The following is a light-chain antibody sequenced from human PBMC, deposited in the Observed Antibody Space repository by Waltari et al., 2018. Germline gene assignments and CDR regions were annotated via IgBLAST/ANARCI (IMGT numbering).Light chain of an antibody. CDR2: EVT. J-gene: IGLJ3*02. Sequence: QSALTQPPSASGSPGQSIPISCTGISTSVQGYDPFFWYQQHPGKAPKLLIYEVTTRPSGVPDRFSGSKSDNTASLAVSGLQAEDEADYYCSSYAGGSSLMFGGGTKLTVL. CDR1: STSVQGYDP. CDR3: SSYAGGSSLM. V-gene: IGLV2-8*01.